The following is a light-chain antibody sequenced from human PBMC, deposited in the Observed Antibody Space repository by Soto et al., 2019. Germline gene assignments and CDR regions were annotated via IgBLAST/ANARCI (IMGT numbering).Light chain of an antibody. CDR2: DAS. CDR3: QQYNSLVT. V-gene: IGKV1-5*01. CDR1: QSISSW. Sequence: DIQMTQSPSPLSASVGARVTITCRASQSISSWLAWYQQKPGKAPKLLIYDASSLESGVPSRFSGSGSGTEFTLTISSLQPDDFATYYCQQYNSLVTFGQGTKLEIK. J-gene: IGKJ2*01.